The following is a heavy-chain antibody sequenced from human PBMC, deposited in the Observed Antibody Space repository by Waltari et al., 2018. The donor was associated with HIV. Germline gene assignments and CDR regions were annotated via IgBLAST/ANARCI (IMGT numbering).Heavy chain of an antibody. CDR1: AGSVRGYY. CDR2: INHSGST. V-gene: IGHV4-34*01. J-gene: IGHJ4*02. Sequence: QVQLQQWGAGLLKPSETLSLTCPVYAGSVRGYYWSCIRRPPGKGLEWIGEINHSGSTNYSPSLKSRVTISLDTSNNQFSLKLNSVTAADTAVYYCARALNDYGDLDSWGQGTLVTVSS. D-gene: IGHD4-17*01. CDR3: ARALNDYGDLDS.